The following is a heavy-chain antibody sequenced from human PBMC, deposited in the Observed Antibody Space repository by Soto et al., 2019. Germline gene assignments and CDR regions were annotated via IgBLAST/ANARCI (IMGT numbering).Heavy chain of an antibody. D-gene: IGHD2-8*01. V-gene: IGHV3-30-3*01. CDR3: ARDLYIVLMVYASWVYGMDV. Sequence: PGGSLRLSCAASGFTFSSYAMHWVRQAPGKGLEWVAVISSDGINKYYADSVKGRFTISRDNSKNTLYLQMNSLRAEDTAVYYCARDLYIVLMVYASWVYGMDVWGQGTTVTVSS. CDR2: ISSDGINK. CDR1: GFTFSSYA. J-gene: IGHJ6*02.